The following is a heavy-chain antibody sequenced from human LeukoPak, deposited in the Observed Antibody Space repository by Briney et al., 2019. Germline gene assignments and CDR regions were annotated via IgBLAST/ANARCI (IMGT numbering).Heavy chain of an antibody. CDR2: IYYSGST. J-gene: IGHJ4*02. D-gene: IGHD3-10*01. V-gene: IGHV4-39*01. Sequence: SETLSLTCTVSGGSISSSSYYWGWIRQPPGKGLEWIGSIYYSGSTYYNPSLKSRVTISVDTSKNQFSLKLSSVTAADTAAYYCARHLVRGVLRFDYWGQGTLVTVSS. CDR1: GGSISSSSYY. CDR3: ARHLVRGVLRFDY.